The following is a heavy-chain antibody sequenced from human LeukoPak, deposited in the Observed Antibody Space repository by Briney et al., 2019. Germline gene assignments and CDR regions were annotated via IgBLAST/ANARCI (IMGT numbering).Heavy chain of an antibody. CDR3: ARVGYSSSWYYYYYGMDV. D-gene: IGHD6-13*01. CDR2: INPNSGGT. CDR1: GYTFTGYY. J-gene: IGHJ6*02. V-gene: IGHV1-2*02. Sequence: ASVKVSCKASGYTFTGYYMHWVRQAPGQGLEWMGWINPNSGGTNYAQKFQGRVTMTRDTSISTAYMELSRLRSDDTAVYYCARVGYSSSWYYYYYGMDVWGQGTTVTVSS.